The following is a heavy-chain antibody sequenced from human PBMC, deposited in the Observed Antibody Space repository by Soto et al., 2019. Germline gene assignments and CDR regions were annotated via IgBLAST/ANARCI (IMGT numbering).Heavy chain of an antibody. CDR1: GFTFSTFA. D-gene: IGHD2-2*01. J-gene: IGHJ6*02. Sequence: EVQLLESGGRLVQPGGSLRLSCEASGFTFSTFAMTWVRQAPGKGLEWVSGIDDSGVGTYYADSVKGRLTISRDNSKTMLYLQMDSLRGEDTAVYYCVKGQSSSWSTTGGMDVWGQGTTVIVSS. V-gene: IGHV3-23*01. CDR2: IDDSGVGT. CDR3: VKGQSSSWSTTGGMDV.